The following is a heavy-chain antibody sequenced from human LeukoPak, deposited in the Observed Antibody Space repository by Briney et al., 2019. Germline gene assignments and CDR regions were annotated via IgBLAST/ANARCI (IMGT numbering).Heavy chain of an antibody. V-gene: IGHV3-30*04. D-gene: IGHD2-2*03. CDR2: LSYDGSNN. CDR3: AKDGYCGSASCYGWFDP. J-gene: IGHJ5*02. Sequence: GGSLRLSCTASGFTFTSYAMHWVRQAPGKGLEWVAVLSYDGSNNYYADSVRGRFTVSRDISKNTLFLQMNSLRVEDTAVYYCAKDGYCGSASCYGWFDPWDQGTLVTVSS. CDR1: GFTFTSYA.